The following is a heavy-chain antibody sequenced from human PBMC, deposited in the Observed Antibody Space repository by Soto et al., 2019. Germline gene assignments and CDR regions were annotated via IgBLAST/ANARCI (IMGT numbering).Heavy chain of an antibody. CDR3: ARDGSGGAWGWFDP. Sequence: QVQLVESGGGVVQPGMSLRLSCAASGYTFIRYGMHWVRQAPGKGLEWVAVIWYDGSNKYYADSVKGRFTISRDNSKNVVFLQMGSLRGEDTALYYCARDGSGGAWGWFDPWGQGTLLSVSS. D-gene: IGHD3-10*01. V-gene: IGHV3-33*01. CDR2: IWYDGSNK. CDR1: GYTFIRYG. J-gene: IGHJ5*02.